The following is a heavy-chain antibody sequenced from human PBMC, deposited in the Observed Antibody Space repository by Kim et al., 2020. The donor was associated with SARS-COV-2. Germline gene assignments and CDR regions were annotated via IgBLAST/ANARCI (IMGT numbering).Heavy chain of an antibody. V-gene: IGHV4-59*09. D-gene: IGHD1-26*01. Sequence: NYNPSLKSRVTISVDTSKNQFSLKLSSVTAADTAVYYCARGRSYNGAFDIWGQGTMVTVSS. CDR3: ARGRSYNGAFDI. J-gene: IGHJ3*02.